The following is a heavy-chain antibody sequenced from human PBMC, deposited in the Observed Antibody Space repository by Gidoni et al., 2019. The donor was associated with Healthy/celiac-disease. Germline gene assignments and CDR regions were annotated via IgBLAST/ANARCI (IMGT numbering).Heavy chain of an antibody. CDR2: ISGSGGST. V-gene: IGHV3-23*01. J-gene: IGHJ4*02. D-gene: IGHD3-10*01. CDR1: GFTFSSYA. Sequence: EVQLLESGGGLVQPGGSLRRSCAASGFTFSSYAMSWVRQAPGKGLEWVSAISGSGGSTYYADSVKGRFTISRDNSKNTLYLQMNSLRAEDTAVYYCAKDGEGYYGSGGSTASFDYWGQGTLVTVSS. CDR3: AKDGEGYYGSGGSTASFDY.